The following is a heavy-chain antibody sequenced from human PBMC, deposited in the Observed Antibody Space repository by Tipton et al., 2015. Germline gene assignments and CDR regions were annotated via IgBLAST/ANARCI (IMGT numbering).Heavy chain of an antibody. J-gene: IGHJ4*02. CDR3: ARARGRHGGLFDS. CDR1: SDSISKYY. V-gene: IGHV4-59*01. D-gene: IGHD4-23*01. CDR2: IQYSGST. Sequence: LRLSCSVSSDSISKYYWSWIRQPPGKELEWIGYIQYSGSTNYNPSLKSRVTISVDTSKTQFSLKMSSVTASDTAVYYCARARGRHGGLFDSWGQGTLVTVSS.